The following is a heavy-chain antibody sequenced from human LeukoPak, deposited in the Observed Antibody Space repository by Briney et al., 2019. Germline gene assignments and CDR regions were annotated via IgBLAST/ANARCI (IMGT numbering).Heavy chain of an antibody. CDR1: GGSISSYY. D-gene: IGHD1-26*01. Sequence: PSETLSLTCTVSGGSISSYYWSWIRQPPGKGLERIGYIYYSGSTNYNPSLKSRVTISVDTSKNQFSLKLSSVTAADTAVYYCARAYSGRYFQFDYWGQGTLVTVSS. CDR3: ARAYSGRYFQFDY. V-gene: IGHV4-59*01. CDR2: IYYSGST. J-gene: IGHJ4*02.